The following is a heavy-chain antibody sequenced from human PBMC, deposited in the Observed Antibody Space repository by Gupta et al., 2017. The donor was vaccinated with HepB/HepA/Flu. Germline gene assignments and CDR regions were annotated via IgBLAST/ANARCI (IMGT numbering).Heavy chain of an antibody. V-gene: IGHV3-30-3*01. D-gene: IGHD2-21*02. CDR2: ISYDGSNK. Sequence: QVQLVESGGGVVQPGRSLSLSCAASGFTFSSYAMHWVRQGPGKGLGWVAVISYDGSNKYYADSVKGRFTISRDNSKNTLYLQMNSLRAEDTAVYYCARDDEDTADYWGQGTLVTVSS. CDR3: ARDDEDTADY. J-gene: IGHJ4*02. CDR1: GFTFSSYA.